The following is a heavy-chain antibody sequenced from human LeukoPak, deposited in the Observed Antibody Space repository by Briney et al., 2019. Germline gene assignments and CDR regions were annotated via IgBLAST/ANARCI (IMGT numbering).Heavy chain of an antibody. V-gene: IGHV4-4*02. CDR1: GGSISSSNW. J-gene: IGHJ6*02. CDR3: ARDSATTLGFYYYGLDV. Sequence: PSGTLSLTCAVSGGSISSSNWWSWVRQPPGKGLEWIGEIYHSGSTNYNPSLKSRVTISVDKSKNQFSLKLSSVTAADTAVYYCARDSATTLGFYYYGLDVWGQGTTVTVSS. D-gene: IGHD5-12*01. CDR2: IYHSGST.